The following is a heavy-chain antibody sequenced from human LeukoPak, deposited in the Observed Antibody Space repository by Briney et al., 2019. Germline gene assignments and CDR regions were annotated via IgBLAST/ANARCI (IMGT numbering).Heavy chain of an antibody. Sequence: GGSLRLSCAASGFTFSSYAMSWVRQAPGKGREWVSAISGSGGRTYYADCVKGRFTISRDNSRNTLSLEMNSLRAEDTAVYYCAKRYCSGGSCSDYYGMDVWGQGTTVTVSS. CDR3: AKRYCSGGSCSDYYGMDV. D-gene: IGHD2-15*01. V-gene: IGHV3-23*01. CDR1: GFTFSSYA. CDR2: ISGSGGRT. J-gene: IGHJ6*02.